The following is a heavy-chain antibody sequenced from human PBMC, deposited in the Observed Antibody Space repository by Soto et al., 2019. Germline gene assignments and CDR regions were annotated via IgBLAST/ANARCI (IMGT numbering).Heavy chain of an antibody. J-gene: IGHJ5*02. D-gene: IGHD2-2*01. CDR3: AYAPSVATNWFDP. V-gene: IGHV4-4*02. CDR1: GGSISSSNW. CDR2: IYHSGST. Sequence: QVQLQESGPGLVKPSGTLSLTCAVSGGSISSSNWWSWVRQPPGKGLEWIGEIYHSGSTNYNPSHKPRVTLPVDKAKNPCSLKLSSVTAADPAAYYRAYAPSVATNWFDPWGQGTLVTVSS.